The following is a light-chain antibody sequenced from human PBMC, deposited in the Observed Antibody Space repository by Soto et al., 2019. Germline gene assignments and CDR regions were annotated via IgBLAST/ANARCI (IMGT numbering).Light chain of an antibody. Sequence: QSALTQPASVSGSPGQSITISCTGTSSDAGAYNYVSWYQQHPGKAPKLLIFEVSSRPSGVSNRFSGSKSGSTASLTISGLQAEDEADYYCSSYADSDTLYVFGTGTKVTVL. J-gene: IGLJ1*01. CDR1: SSDAGAYNY. V-gene: IGLV2-14*01. CDR3: SSYADSDTLYV. CDR2: EVS.